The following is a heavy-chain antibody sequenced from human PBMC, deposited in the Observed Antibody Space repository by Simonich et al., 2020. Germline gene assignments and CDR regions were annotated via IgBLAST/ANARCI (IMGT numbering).Heavy chain of an antibody. CDR1: GYTFNSFD. CDR3: ARGRGGMSRGYVDY. V-gene: IGHV1-8*03. CDR2: MNPNSGNT. J-gene: IGHJ4*02. Sequence: QVQLVQSGAEVKKPGASVKVSCKASGYTFNSFDINWVRMATGQGLEWMGWMNPNSGNTVYAQKFPGRVTITRNTSKSTAYMELSSLRSEDTAMYYCARGRGGMSRGYVDYWGQGTLVTVSS. D-gene: IGHD2-15*01.